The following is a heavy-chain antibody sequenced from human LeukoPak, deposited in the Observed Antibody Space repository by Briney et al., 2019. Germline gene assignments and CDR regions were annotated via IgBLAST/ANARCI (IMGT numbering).Heavy chain of an antibody. CDR3: ARVGTTVAAAAIDY. CDR2: IYTSGST. CDR1: GGSISSGSYY. J-gene: IGHJ4*02. Sequence: SQTLSLTCTVSGGSISSGSYYWSWIRQPAGKGLEWIGRIYTSGSTNYNPSLKSRVTISVDTSKNQFSLKLSSVTAADTAVYYCARVGTTVAAAAIDYWGQGTLVTVSS. D-gene: IGHD6-13*01. V-gene: IGHV4-61*02.